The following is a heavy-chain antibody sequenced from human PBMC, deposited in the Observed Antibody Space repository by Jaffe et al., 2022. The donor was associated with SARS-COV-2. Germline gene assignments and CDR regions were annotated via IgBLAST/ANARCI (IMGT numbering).Heavy chain of an antibody. J-gene: IGHJ5*02. CDR2: ISESGDST. CDR1: GFSFNRYA. V-gene: IGHV3-23*01. D-gene: IGHD6-19*01. Sequence: EVQFLESGGGLVQPGESLTLSCSASGFSFNRYALSWVRQAPGKGLKWVSTISESGDSTKYADFAKGRFIISRDNSKNTVSLQMSSMGADDTAVYYCVKFGSSAWYRYNWFDRWGQGSLVTVSS. CDR3: VKFGSSAWYRYNWFDR.